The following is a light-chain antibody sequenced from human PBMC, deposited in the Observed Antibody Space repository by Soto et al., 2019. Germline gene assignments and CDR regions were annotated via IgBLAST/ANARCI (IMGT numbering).Light chain of an antibody. CDR3: QQYDNVPYT. CDR2: YAS. J-gene: IGKJ2*01. V-gene: IGKV1-33*01. CDR1: QDVSNY. Sequence: DIQMTQSPSSLSASVGDRVTITCQASQDVSNYLNWYQQKPGKAPKLLIHYASNLETGVPSRFSASGSGTDFTFTISTLQPEDIATYYCQQYDNVPYTFGQGTKLEIK.